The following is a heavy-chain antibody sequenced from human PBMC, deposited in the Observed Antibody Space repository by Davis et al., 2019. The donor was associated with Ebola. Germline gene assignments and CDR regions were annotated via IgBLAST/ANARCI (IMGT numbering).Heavy chain of an antibody. D-gene: IGHD4-17*01. V-gene: IGHV4-30-2*01. CDR2: IYHSGST. Sequence: SETLSLTCAVSGGSFSGYSWSWIRQPPGKGLEWIGYIYHSGSTYYNPSLKSRVTISVDTSKNQFSLKLSSVTAADTAVYYCATLMTTVTTGWFDPWGQGTLVTVSS. J-gene: IGHJ5*02. CDR1: GGSFSGYS. CDR3: ATLMTTVTTGWFDP.